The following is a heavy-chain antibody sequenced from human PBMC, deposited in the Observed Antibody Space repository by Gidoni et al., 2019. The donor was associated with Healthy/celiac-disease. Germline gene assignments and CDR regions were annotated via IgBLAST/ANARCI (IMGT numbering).Heavy chain of an antibody. D-gene: IGHD3-22*01. V-gene: IGHV3-33*01. Sequence: QVQLVESGGGVVQPGRSLRLSCAASGFTFSSYGMHWVRQAPGKGLEWVAVIWYDGSNKYYADSVKGRFTISRDNSKNTLYLQMNSLRAEDTAVYYCARDYYDSSGYYPQPGYYGMDVWGQGTTVTVSS. CDR2: IWYDGSNK. CDR1: GFTFSSYG. J-gene: IGHJ6*02. CDR3: ARDYYDSSGYYPQPGYYGMDV.